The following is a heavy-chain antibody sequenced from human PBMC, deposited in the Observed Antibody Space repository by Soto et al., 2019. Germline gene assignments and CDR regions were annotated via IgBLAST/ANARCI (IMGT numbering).Heavy chain of an antibody. J-gene: IGHJ5*02. Sequence: GGSLRLSCAASGFTFSSYAMSWVRQAPGKGLEWVSAISGSGGSTYYADSVKGRFTISRDNSKNTLYLQMNSLRAEDTAVYYCAKDRDGYCSGGSCYTFNWFDPWGQGTLVTVSS. CDR3: AKDRDGYCSGGSCYTFNWFDP. CDR1: GFTFSSYA. CDR2: ISGSGGST. D-gene: IGHD2-15*01. V-gene: IGHV3-23*01.